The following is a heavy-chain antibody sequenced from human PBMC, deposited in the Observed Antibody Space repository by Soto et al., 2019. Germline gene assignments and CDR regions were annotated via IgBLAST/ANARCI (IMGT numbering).Heavy chain of an antibody. J-gene: IGHJ5*02. Sequence: SETLSLTCTVSGGSISSYYWSWIRQPPGKGLEWIGYIYYSGSTNYNPSLKSRVTISVDTSKNQFSLKLSSVTAADTAVYYCARVRGVAATNWFDPWGQGTLVTVSS. CDR1: GGSISSYY. CDR2: IYYSGST. V-gene: IGHV4-59*01. CDR3: ARVRGVAATNWFDP. D-gene: IGHD2-15*01.